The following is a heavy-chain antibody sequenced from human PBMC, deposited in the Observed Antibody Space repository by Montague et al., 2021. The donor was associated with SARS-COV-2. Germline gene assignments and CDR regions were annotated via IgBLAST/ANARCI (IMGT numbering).Heavy chain of an antibody. CDR1: GGSISSGGYY. J-gene: IGHJ4*02. CDR3: ASLTAGYCSGGSCYWGTGFDY. V-gene: IGHV4-31*03. Sequence: TLSLTCTVSGGSISSGGYYWSWIRQHPGKGLVWIGYIYYSGSTYYNLSIKSRVTISVATSRNQLSLKLSSVTAADTAVYDCASLTAGYCSGGSCYWGTGFDYWGQGTLVTVSS. D-gene: IGHD2-15*01. CDR2: IYYSGST.